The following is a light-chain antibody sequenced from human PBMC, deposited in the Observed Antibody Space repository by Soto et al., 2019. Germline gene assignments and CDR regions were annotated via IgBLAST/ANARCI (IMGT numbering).Light chain of an antibody. V-gene: IGKV3-15*01. CDR3: QSYNDWPLA. Sequence: EIVLTQSPATLSVSPGERVTLSCRASETLISFLAWNQQKPGQAPRLLIYGASTRATAVPARFSGSGSATDFTLTITRLQSEGFAVYFWQSYNDWPLAVGQGTKLVI. CDR1: ETLISF. J-gene: IGKJ2*01. CDR2: GAS.